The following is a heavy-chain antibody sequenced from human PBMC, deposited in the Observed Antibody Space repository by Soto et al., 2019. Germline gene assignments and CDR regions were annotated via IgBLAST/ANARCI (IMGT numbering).Heavy chain of an antibody. CDR2: MYYSGST. CDR1: GGSISSGDHY. V-gene: IGHV4-30-4*01. Sequence: SETLSLTCTVSGGSISSGDHYWSWIRRPPGKGLEWIGYMYYSGSTYFNPSVKSRVTISVDTSKNQFSLKLGSVTAADTAVYYSARRSYYGSYGLDFWGQGTTVTVSS. CDR3: ARRSYYGSYGLDF. J-gene: IGHJ6*02. D-gene: IGHD3-10*01.